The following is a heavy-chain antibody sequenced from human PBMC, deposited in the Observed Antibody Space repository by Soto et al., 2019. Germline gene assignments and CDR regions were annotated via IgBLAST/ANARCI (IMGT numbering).Heavy chain of an antibody. V-gene: IGHV3-23*01. D-gene: IGHD6-6*01. CDR3: AKDASSIAARPDRGYFDY. CDR2: ISGSGGST. J-gene: IGHJ4*02. Sequence: HPGGSLRLSCAASGFTFSSYAMSWVRQAPGKGLEWVSAISGSGGSTYYADSVKGRFTISRDNSKNTLYLQMNSLRAEDTAVYYCAKDASSIAARPDRGYFDYWGQGTLVTVSS. CDR1: GFTFSSYA.